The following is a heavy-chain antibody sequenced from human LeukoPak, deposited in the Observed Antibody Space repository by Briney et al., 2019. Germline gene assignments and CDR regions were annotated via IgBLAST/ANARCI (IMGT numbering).Heavy chain of an antibody. V-gene: IGHV3-23*01. CDR3: ASQKRSTSPEG. D-gene: IGHD2-2*01. J-gene: IGHJ4*02. CDR1: GFTFSSYA. CDR2: ISGSGGST. Sequence: GGSLRLSCAASGFTFSSYAISWVRQAPGKGLEWVSAISGSGGSTYYADSVKGRFTISRDNSKNTLYLQMNSLRAEDTAVYYCASQKRSTSPEGWGQGTLVTVSS.